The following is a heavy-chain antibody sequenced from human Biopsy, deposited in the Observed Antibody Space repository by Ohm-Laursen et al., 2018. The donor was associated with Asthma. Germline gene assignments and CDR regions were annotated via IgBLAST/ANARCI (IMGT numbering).Heavy chain of an antibody. J-gene: IGHJ4*02. CDR1: GFTVSRDH. V-gene: IGHV3-53*01. CDR2: IYSGGTS. CDR3: ARDREYSSGWYQPLFDY. D-gene: IGHD6-19*01. Sequence: SLRLSCAALGFTVSRDHMFWVRQAPGKGLEWVSVIYSGGTSDTADSVRGRFTISRDFYKNTLYLQMNSLRAEDTAVYYCARDREYSSGWYQPLFDYWGQGTLVTVSS.